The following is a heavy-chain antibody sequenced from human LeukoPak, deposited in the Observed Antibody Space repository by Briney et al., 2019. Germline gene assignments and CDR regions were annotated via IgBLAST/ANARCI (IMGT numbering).Heavy chain of an antibody. CDR2: IYYSGST. J-gene: IGHJ3*02. V-gene: IGHV4-59*01. D-gene: IGHD2-2*01. CDR1: GGSISSYY. Sequence: SETLSLTCTVSGGSISSYYWSWIRQPPGKGLEWIGYIYYSGSTNYNPSLKSRVTISVDTSKNQFSLKLSSVTAADTAVYYCARYRSSTTAFDIWGQGTMVTVSS. CDR3: ARYRSSTTAFDI.